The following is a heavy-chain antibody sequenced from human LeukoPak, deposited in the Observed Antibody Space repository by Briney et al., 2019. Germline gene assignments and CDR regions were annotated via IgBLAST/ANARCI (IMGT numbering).Heavy chain of an antibody. CDR1: GFTFSSYG. V-gene: IGHV3-30*18. D-gene: IGHD4-17*01. J-gene: IGHJ4*02. CDR2: ISYDGSNK. Sequence: GSLRLSCAASGFTFSSYGMHWVRQAPGKGLEWVAVISYDGSNKYYADSVKGRFTISRDNSKNTLYLQMNSLRAEDTAVYYCAKESSYGEQGYFDYWGQGTLVTVSS. CDR3: AKESSYGEQGYFDY.